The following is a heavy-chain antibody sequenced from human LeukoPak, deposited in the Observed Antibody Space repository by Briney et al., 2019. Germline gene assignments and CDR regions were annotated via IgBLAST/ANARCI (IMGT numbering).Heavy chain of an antibody. D-gene: IGHD3-10*01. V-gene: IGHV1-18*01. J-gene: IGHJ5*02. Sequence: ASVKVSCKASGYTFTSYGISWVRQAPGQGLEWLGWIGAYNGNTIYAQKVQGRVNMTTDTSTSTAYMELRSLRSDDTAVYYCARDQGSWAFFDPWGQGTLVTVSS. CDR2: IGAYNGNT. CDR3: ARDQGSWAFFDP. CDR1: GYTFTSYG.